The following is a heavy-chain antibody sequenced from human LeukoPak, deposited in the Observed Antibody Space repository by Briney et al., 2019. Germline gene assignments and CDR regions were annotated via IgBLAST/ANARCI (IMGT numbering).Heavy chain of an antibody. V-gene: IGHV3-48*03. CDR2: ISSSGNTI. CDR3: ARGGYTFGYDDY. J-gene: IGHJ4*02. Sequence: GGSLRLSCAASGFTFSSYEMNWVRQAPGKGLQWVSYISSSGNTIYYADSVKGRFTISRDNAKNSLYLQMNRLRAEDTAVYYCARGGYTFGYDDYWGQGTLVTVSS. CDR1: GFTFSSYE. D-gene: IGHD5-18*01.